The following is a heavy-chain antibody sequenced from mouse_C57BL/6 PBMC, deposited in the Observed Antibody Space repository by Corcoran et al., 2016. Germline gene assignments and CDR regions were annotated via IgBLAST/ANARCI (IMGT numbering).Heavy chain of an antibody. J-gene: IGHJ3*01. V-gene: IGHV1-19*01. Sequence: EVQLQQSGPVLVKPGASVQMSCKASGYTFTDYYMNWVKQSHGKSLEWIGVINPYNGGTSYNQKFKGKATLTVDKSSSTAYMELNSLTSEDSAVYYCARGLGYGNPFAYWGQGTLITVSA. D-gene: IGHD2-1*01. CDR2: INPYNGGT. CDR3: ARGLGYGNPFAY. CDR1: GYTFTDYY.